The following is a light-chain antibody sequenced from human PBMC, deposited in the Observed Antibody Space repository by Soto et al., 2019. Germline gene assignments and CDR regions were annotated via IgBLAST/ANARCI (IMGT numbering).Light chain of an antibody. J-gene: IGKJ2*01. Sequence: IGRTKPHSALSAFLGARVTITCRASQGISISLAWFQQQQGKVPQRLIYAASSLQSGVPSRFSGSGSGTEFTLTISSLQPEDSATYYCLQHNSYPHTFGQGTKVEIK. CDR3: LQHNSYPHT. V-gene: IGKV1-17*03. CDR1: QGISIS. CDR2: AAS.